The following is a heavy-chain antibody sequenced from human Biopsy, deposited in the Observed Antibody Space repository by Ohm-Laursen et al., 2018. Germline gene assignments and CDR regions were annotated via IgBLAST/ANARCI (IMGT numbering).Heavy chain of an antibody. J-gene: IGHJ5*02. V-gene: IGHV3-23*01. Sequence: SLRLSCAASGFTLSGHAMSWVRQAPGKGLECVSIINGGGGSTWYSDPVKGRFTISRDNSKNTLYLQMNSLRAEDTAMYYCARDLYDFCGGCPFDPWGQGTLVTVSS. CDR3: ARDLYDFCGGCPFDP. D-gene: IGHD3-3*01. CDR2: INGGGGST. CDR1: GFTLSGHA.